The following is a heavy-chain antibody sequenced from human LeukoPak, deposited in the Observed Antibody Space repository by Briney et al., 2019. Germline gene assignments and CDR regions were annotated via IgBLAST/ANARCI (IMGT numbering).Heavy chain of an antibody. CDR3: ARLGYCSSTSCHDYYMDV. CDR1: GGSISSSSYY. CDR2: IYYSVTT. V-gene: IGHV4-39*07. Sequence: SETLSLTCTVSGGSISSSSYYWGWIRQPPGKGLEWIGSIYYSVTTNYNPSLKSRVTISVDTSKNQFSLKLSSVTAADTAVYYCARLGYCSSTSCHDYYMDVWGKGTTVTISS. J-gene: IGHJ6*03. D-gene: IGHD2-2*01.